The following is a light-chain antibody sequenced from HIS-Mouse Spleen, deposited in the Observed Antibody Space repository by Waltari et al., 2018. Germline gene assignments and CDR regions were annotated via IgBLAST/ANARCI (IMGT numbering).Light chain of an antibody. CDR1: QSVSSN. Sequence: EIVMTQSPATLSVSPGERATLSCRASQSVSSNLAWYQQKPSQAPRPLIYGASTRATGSPARFSGSGSGTEFTLTISSLQSEDFAVYYCQQYNNWPPWTFGQGTKVEIK. CDR3: QQYNNWPPWT. V-gene: IGKV3-15*01. J-gene: IGKJ1*01. CDR2: GAS.